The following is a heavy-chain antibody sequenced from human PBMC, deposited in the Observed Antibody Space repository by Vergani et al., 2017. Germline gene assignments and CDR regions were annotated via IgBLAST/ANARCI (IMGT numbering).Heavy chain of an antibody. CDR2: ISSSSSYT. CDR3: ARGDYDFWSGYPYWYFDL. J-gene: IGHJ2*01. Sequence: VQLLESGGGLVQPGGSLRLSCAASGFTFSDYYMSWIRQAPGKGLEWVSYISSSSSYTNYADSVKGRFTISRDNAKNSLYLQMNSLRDEDTAVYYCARGDYDFWSGYPYWYFDLLGRGTLVTVSS. CDR1: GFTFSDYY. D-gene: IGHD3-3*01. V-gene: IGHV3-11*06.